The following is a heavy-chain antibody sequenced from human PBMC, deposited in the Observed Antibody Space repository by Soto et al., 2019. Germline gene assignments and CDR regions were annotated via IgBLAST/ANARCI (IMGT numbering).Heavy chain of an antibody. D-gene: IGHD2-2*01. V-gene: IGHV3-73*01. CDR1: GFTFSGSA. Sequence: PGGSLRLSCAASGFTFSGSAMHWFRQASGKGLEWVGRIRSKANSYATAYAASVKGRFTISRDDSKNTAYLQMNSLKTEDTAVYYCTRAQSGYCSSTSCMDFDYWGQGTLVTVSS. CDR2: IRSKANSYAT. J-gene: IGHJ4*02. CDR3: TRAQSGYCSSTSCMDFDY.